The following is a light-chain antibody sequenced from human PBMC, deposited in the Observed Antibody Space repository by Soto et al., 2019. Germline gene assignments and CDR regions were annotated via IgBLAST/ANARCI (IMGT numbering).Light chain of an antibody. CDR1: QSVLWPSNNKNY. CDR2: WAS. Sequence: IVMTQSPDSLAVSLGERATINCKSSQSVLWPSNNKNYLAWYQQKPGQPPKLLIYWASTRESGVPDRFSGSGSGTDFTLTISSLQAEDVATYYCQQYYATPLTFGGGTEVE. CDR3: QQYYATPLT. J-gene: IGKJ4*01. V-gene: IGKV4-1*01.